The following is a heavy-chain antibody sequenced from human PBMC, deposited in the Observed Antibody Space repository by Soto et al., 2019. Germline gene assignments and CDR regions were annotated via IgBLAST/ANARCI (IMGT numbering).Heavy chain of an antibody. J-gene: IGHJ6*02. D-gene: IGHD2-15*01. CDR1: GYTLPSYG. CDR3: ARFSGGSYNTYYFYYGMDV. CDR2: ISAYNGNT. Sequence: QVQLVQSGAEVKKPGASVKVSCKASGYTLPSYGISWVRKAPGKGLNGMGWISAYNGNTKYAQDLQGRVTMTTDTSTSTAYMELRSLRSDDTAMYYCARFSGGSYNTYYFYYGMDVWGQGTTVTVSS. V-gene: IGHV1-18*04.